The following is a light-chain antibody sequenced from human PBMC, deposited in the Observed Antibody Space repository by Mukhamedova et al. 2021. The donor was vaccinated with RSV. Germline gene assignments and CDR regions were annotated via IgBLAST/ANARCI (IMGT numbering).Light chain of an antibody. J-gene: IGKJ2*03. V-gene: IGKV3-20*01. CDR3: QQYGSSPYS. CDR1: QSVSSSY. CDR2: GAS. Sequence: EYMGTLSCRASQSVSSSYLAWYQQKPGQAPRLLIYGASSRATGIPDRFSGSGSGTDFTLTISRLEPEDFAVYYCQQYGSSPYSFGQGT.